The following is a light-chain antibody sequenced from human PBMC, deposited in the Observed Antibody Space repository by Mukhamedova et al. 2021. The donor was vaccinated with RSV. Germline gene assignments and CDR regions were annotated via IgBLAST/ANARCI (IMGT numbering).Light chain of an antibody. CDR1: SSNIGNNY. CDR3: GTWDSSLSAVV. J-gene: IGLJ2*01. V-gene: IGLV1-51*01. Sequence: VTISCSGSSSNIGNNYVSCYQQLPGTAPKLLIYDNNKRPSGIPDRFSGSKSGTSATLGITGLQTGDEADYYCGTWDSSLSAVVF. CDR2: DNN.